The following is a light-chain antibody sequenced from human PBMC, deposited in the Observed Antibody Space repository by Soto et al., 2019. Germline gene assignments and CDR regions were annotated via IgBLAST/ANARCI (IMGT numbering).Light chain of an antibody. Sequence: DIQLTQSPSSLSASVGDRVTITCRASQSMSTYLNWYQQKPGKAPNLLIYTASSLHIGVPSRFSGSASGTVFTLTISSLQPEDFATYFCQQSHSTPLTFGGGTKVEIK. CDR2: TAS. J-gene: IGKJ4*01. CDR3: QQSHSTPLT. V-gene: IGKV1-39*01. CDR1: QSMSTY.